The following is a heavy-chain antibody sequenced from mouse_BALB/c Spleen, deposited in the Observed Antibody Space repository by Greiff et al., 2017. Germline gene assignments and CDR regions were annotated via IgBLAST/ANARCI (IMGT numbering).Heavy chain of an antibody. D-gene: IGHD1-1*01. V-gene: IGHV1-63*02. J-gene: IGHJ2*01. CDR3: SRHYYGSSYYFDY. Sequence: QVQLQQSGAELVRPGTSVKISCKASGYTFTNYWLGWVKQRPGHGLEWIGDIYPGGGYTNYNEKFKGKATLTEDTSSSTAYMQLSSLTSEDSAVYFCSRHYYGSSYYFDYWGQGTTLTVSS. CDR2: IYPGGGYT. CDR1: GYTFTNYW.